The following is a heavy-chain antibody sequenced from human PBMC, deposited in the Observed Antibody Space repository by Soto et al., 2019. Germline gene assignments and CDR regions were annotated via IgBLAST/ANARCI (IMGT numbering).Heavy chain of an antibody. CDR1: GGTLSNYA. V-gene: IGHV1-69*01. D-gene: IGHD4-17*01. J-gene: IGHJ6*02. CDR3: ARVGRGTYDYGDYGNYYYYGMDV. Sequence: QVQLVQSGAEVKKPGSSVKVSCTASGGTLSNYAIRWVRQAPGQGLEWMGGSIPIFGTANYAQKFQGRVTITADESTSTAYMELSSLRSEDTAVYYCARVGRGTYDYGDYGNYYYYGMDVWGQGTTVTVSS. CDR2: SIPIFGTA.